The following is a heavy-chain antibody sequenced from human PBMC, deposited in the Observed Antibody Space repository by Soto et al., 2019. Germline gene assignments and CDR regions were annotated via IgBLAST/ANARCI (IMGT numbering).Heavy chain of an antibody. V-gene: IGHV4-34*01. D-gene: IGHD3-16*01. J-gene: IGHJ4*02. CDR2: INHSGST. Sequence: SETLSLTCAVYGGSFSGYYWSWIRQPPGKGLEWIGEINHSGSTNYNPSLKSRVTISVDTSKNQFSLKLSSVTAADTAVYYCARGRKYDLDYWGQGTLVTVSS. CDR1: GGSFSGYY. CDR3: ARGRKYDLDY.